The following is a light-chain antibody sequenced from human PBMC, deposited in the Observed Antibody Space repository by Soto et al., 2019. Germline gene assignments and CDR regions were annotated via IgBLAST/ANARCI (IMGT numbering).Light chain of an antibody. CDR2: EVS. Sequence: HSVLTQPASVSGSPGQSITISCTGTTNDVGGYNYVSWYQQHPGQAPKLMISEVSNRPSGVSDRFSGSKSGSTASLTISGLQTEDEADYFCSSYTTTSAFVFGTGTKLTVL. J-gene: IGLJ1*01. V-gene: IGLV2-14*01. CDR1: TNDVGGYNY. CDR3: SSYTTTSAFV.